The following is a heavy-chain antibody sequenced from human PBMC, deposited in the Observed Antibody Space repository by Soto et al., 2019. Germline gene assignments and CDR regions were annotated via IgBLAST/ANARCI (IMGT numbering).Heavy chain of an antibody. CDR3: VRYPRSVGGSYRPDY. CDR1: GFTFSSYW. D-gene: IGHD3-16*02. J-gene: IGHJ4*02. CDR2: INSDGSIT. V-gene: IGHV3-74*01. Sequence: GGSLRLSCAASGFTFSSYWMHWVRQVPEKGLVWVSRINSDGSITNYADAVKGRFTISRDNVKNTPYLQMNSLRAEDTAVYYCVRYPRSVGGSYRPDYWGQGTLVTVSS.